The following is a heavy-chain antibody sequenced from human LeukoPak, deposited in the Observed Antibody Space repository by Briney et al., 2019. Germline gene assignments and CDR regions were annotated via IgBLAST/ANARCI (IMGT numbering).Heavy chain of an antibody. CDR1: GYTFTDYY. J-gene: IGHJ5*02. D-gene: IGHD6-13*01. CDR3: ARDQTAAAGNDWFDP. V-gene: IGHV1-2*02. Sequence: ASVKVSCKASGYTFTDYYMHWVRQAPGQGLEWIGWINPNSGGTDYAQKFQGRVTMTRDTSISTAYMELSRLTSDDTAVHYCARDQTAAAGNDWFDPWGQGTLVTVSS. CDR2: INPNSGGT.